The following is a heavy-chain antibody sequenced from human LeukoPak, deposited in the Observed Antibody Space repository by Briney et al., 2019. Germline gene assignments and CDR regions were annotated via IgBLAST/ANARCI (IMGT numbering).Heavy chain of an antibody. CDR2: IYSGGST. CDR1: GFTVSSNY. V-gene: IGHV3-66*01. J-gene: IGHJ4*02. Sequence: GGSLRLSCAASGFTVSSNYMSWVRQAPGKGLEWVSVIYSGGSTYYADSVKGRFTISRDNSKNTLYLQMNSLRAEDTAVYYCASDAVAGRWEAFLDWGQGTLVTVSS. D-gene: IGHD6-19*01. CDR3: ASDAVAGRWEAFLD.